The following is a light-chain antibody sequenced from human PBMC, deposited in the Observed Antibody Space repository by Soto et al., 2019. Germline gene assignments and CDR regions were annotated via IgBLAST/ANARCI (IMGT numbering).Light chain of an antibody. Sequence: EIVLTQSPGTLSLSPGERATLSCRASQSVSSNYLAWYQQKAGQAPRLLIYGASSRATGIPDRFSGSGSGTDFTLTISRLEPEDFAVYYCQQYGSSPGAFGPGTEVDIK. V-gene: IGKV3-20*01. CDR2: GAS. CDR1: QSVSSNY. CDR3: QQYGSSPGA. J-gene: IGKJ3*01.